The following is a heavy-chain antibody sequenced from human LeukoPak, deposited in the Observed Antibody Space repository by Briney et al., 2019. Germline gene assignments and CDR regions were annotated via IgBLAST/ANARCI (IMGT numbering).Heavy chain of an antibody. CDR2: IWYDGSNK. J-gene: IGHJ6*02. V-gene: IGHV3-33*08. CDR1: GFTFSSYA. CDR3: ARDQGYCTNGVCPNLGYYYYYYGMDV. Sequence: GGSLRLSCAASGFTFSSYAMHWVRQAPGKGLEWVAVIWYDGSNKYYADSVKGRFTISRDSSKNTLYLQMNSLRAEDTAVYYCARDQGYCTNGVCPNLGYYYYYYGMDVWGQGTTVTVSS. D-gene: IGHD2-8*01.